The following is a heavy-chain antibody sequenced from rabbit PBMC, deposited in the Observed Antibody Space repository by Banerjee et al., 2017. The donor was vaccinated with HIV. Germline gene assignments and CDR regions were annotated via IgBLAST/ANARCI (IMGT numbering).Heavy chain of an antibody. CDR3: VRDFLTSTTYYIQSRLDL. D-gene: IGHD1-1*01. V-gene: IGHV1S47*01. J-gene: IGHJ3*01. CDR1: GFDFSRYG. CDR2: INIGTGRT. Sequence: QEQLVESGGGLVQPGGSLTLTCTASGFDFSRYGVSWVRQAPGKGLEWIGYINIGTGRTWYASWVNGRFTISRENTQNTVSLQLNSLTAADTATYFCVRDFLTSTTYYIQSRLDLWGPGTLVTVS.